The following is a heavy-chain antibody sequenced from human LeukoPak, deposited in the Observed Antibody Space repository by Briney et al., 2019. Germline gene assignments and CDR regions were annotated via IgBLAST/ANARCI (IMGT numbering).Heavy chain of an antibody. CDR2: IIPILGIA. V-gene: IGHV1-69*04. Sequence: SVTVSCKASGGTFSSYAISWVRQAPGQGLEWMGRIIPILGIANYAQKFQGRVTITADKSTSTAYMELSSLRSEDTAVYYCARHYDSSGYYFNYYYYGMDVWGQGTTVTVSS. CDR1: GGTFSSYA. D-gene: IGHD3-22*01. CDR3: ARHYDSSGYYFNYYYYGMDV. J-gene: IGHJ6*02.